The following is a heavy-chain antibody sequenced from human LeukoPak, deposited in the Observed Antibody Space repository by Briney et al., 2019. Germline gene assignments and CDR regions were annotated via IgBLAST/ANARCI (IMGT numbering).Heavy chain of an antibody. D-gene: IGHD3-10*01. J-gene: IGHJ4*02. Sequence: SETLSLTCTVSGDSISTYYWSWIRQPPGKGLEWIGYIYYSGSTNYNPSLKSRVTISGDTSKNQFSLKLSSVTAADTAVYYCAVHRLVRGVIYWGLGPWSPSPQ. CDR3: AVHRLVRGVIY. CDR1: GDSISTYY. V-gene: IGHV4-59*01. CDR2: IYYSGST.